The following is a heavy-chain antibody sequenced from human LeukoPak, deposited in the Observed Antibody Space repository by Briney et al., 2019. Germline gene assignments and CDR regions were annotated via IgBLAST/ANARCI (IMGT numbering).Heavy chain of an antibody. V-gene: IGHV2-5*02. D-gene: IGHD4-23*01. CDR1: GFSLSTSGVG. Sequence: SGPTLVRPTQTLTLTCTFSGFSLSTSGVGVGWICQPPGKALEWLAVTYWDDDERYSPSLKSRLTITKDTSKYQVVLTMTNMDPVDTATYYCAHSCGGGNSAYFDYWGLGTLVTVSS. CDR2: TYWDDDE. CDR3: AHSCGGGNSAYFDY. J-gene: IGHJ4*02.